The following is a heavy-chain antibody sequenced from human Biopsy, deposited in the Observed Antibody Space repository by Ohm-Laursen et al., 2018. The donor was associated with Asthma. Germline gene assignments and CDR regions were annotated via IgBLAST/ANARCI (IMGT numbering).Heavy chain of an antibody. D-gene: IGHD6-19*01. CDR3: ARCQVGYSSGWSLLLKKIYYSGMDV. V-gene: IGHV1-69*13. J-gene: IGHJ6*02. Sequence: ASVKVSCKAPGGTFSNFAISWVRQAPGQGLEWLGGIMTVFGTTKYAQKFQGRVTITADESTSTAYMEVTSLRSEDTAIYYCARCQVGYSSGWSLLLKKIYYSGMDVWGQGTTVTVSS. CDR2: IMTVFGTT. CDR1: GGTFSNFA.